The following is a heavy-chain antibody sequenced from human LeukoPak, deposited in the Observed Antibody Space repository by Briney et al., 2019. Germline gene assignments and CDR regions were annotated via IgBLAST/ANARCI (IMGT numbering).Heavy chain of an antibody. Sequence: GGSLRLSCAASGFTFSSYWMSWVRQAPGKGLEWVANIKQDRSEKDYVDSVKGRFTISRDNAKNSLYLQMNSLRAEDTAVYYFAKDYEPLVGVHRWGDWFDPWGQGTLVTVSS. V-gene: IGHV3-7*03. D-gene: IGHD1-26*01. CDR3: AKDYEPLVGVHRWGDWFDP. CDR1: GFTFSSYW. CDR2: IKQDRSEK. J-gene: IGHJ5*02.